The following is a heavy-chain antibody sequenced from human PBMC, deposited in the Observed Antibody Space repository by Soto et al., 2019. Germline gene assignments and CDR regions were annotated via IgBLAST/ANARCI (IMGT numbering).Heavy chain of an antibody. CDR2: IWYDGSNK. V-gene: IGHV3-33*01. D-gene: IGHD1-1*01. CDR3: ARDRDNWDNNAFDI. Sequence: QVQLVESGGGVVQPGRSLRLSCAASGFTFSSYGMHWVRQAPGKGLEWVAVIWYDGSNKYYADSVKGRFTISRDNSKNTLYLQMNSLRAEDTAVYYCARDRDNWDNNAFDIWGQGTMVTVSS. CDR1: GFTFSSYG. J-gene: IGHJ3*02.